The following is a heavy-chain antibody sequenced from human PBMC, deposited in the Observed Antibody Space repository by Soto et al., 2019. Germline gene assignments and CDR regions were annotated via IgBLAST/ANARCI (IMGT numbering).Heavy chain of an antibody. CDR1: GFTFSSYW. CDR2: INSDGSST. Sequence: GGSLRLSCAASGFTFSSYWMHWVRQAPGKGLVWVSRINSDGSSTSYADSVKGRFTISRDNAKNTLYLQMNSLRAEDTAVYYCARAPGYYYYGMDVWGQGTTVTVS. J-gene: IGHJ6*02. V-gene: IGHV3-74*01. CDR3: ARAPGYYYYGMDV.